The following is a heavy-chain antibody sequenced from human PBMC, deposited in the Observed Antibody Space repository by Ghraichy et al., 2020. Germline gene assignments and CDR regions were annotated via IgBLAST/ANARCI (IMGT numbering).Heavy chain of an antibody. Sequence: SETLSLTCSVSGGSISSGGYYWSWFRQHPRNGLEWIGHIYYTGSTYYNPSLKSRLTMSVDTSKNQFSLKLTSVTAADTAIYHCARRYYSDGPFDYWGQGTLVTVSS. CDR3: ARRYYSDGPFDY. CDR1: GGSISSGGYY. V-gene: IGHV4-31*03. CDR2: IYYTGST. D-gene: IGHD3-22*01. J-gene: IGHJ4*02.